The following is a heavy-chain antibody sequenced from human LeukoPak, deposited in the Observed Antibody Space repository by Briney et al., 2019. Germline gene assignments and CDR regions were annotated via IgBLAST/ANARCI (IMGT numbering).Heavy chain of an antibody. CDR1: GYTLTELS. V-gene: IGHV1-24*01. CDR2: FDPEDGET. D-gene: IGHD5-12*01. J-gene: IGHJ4*02. Sequence: ASVKVSCKVSGYTLTELSMHWVRQAPGKGLEWMGGFDPEDGETIYAQKFQGRVTMTEDTSTDTAYMELSSLRSEDTAVYYCATGGYDWGGSYFDYWGQGTLVTVSS. CDR3: ATGGYDWGGSYFDY.